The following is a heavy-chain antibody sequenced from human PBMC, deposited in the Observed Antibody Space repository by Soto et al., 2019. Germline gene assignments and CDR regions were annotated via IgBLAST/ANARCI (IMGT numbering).Heavy chain of an antibody. CDR1: GKESGYTFSTYG. Sequence: ASVKVSCKASGKESGYTFSTYGISWVRQAPGQGLEWMGWINAGNGNTKYSQKFQGRVTITRDTSASTAYMELSSLRSEDTAVYYCARSVPGRMEMATPRYYYGMDVWGQGTTVTVSS. CDR3: ARSVPGRMEMATPRYYYGMDV. CDR2: INAGNGNT. V-gene: IGHV1-3*01. J-gene: IGHJ6*02. D-gene: IGHD5-12*01.